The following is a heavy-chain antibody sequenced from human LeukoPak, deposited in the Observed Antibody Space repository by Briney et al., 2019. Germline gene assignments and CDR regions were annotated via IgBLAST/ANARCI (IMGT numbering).Heavy chain of an antibody. Sequence: GSSVKVSCPASGGDFSCYAIGWARQAPGPGQEWMGGIIPIFGTANYAQKFQCRVTITADKSTSTAYMELRSLTSDDTAVYYCAREEQLVYFDYWGQGTLVTVSS. CDR1: GGDFSCYA. V-gene: IGHV1-69*06. CDR3: AREEQLVYFDY. J-gene: IGHJ4*02. D-gene: IGHD6-6*01. CDR2: IIPIFGTA.